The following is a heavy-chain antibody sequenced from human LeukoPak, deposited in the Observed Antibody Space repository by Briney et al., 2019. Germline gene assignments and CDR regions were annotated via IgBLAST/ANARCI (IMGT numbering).Heavy chain of an antibody. D-gene: IGHD3-10*01. CDR1: GGSISSNNW. V-gene: IGHV4-4*02. Sequence: SETLSLTCAVSGGSISSNNWWSWVRQAPGKGLEWIGEINHSGTTNYNPSLKSRVTTSVNKSKNQFSLKLSSVTAADTAVYYCASRLIVRGYYFDNSGQGTLVTVSS. CDR3: ASRLIVRGYYFDN. CDR2: INHSGTT. J-gene: IGHJ4*02.